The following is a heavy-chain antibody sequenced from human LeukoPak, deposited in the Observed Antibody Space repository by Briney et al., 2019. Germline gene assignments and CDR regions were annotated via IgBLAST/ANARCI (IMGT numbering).Heavy chain of an antibody. D-gene: IGHD1-26*01. J-gene: IGHJ4*02. CDR2: IDKEGSAA. CDR1: GFTFTNYW. CDR3: ARGGYSGSYYRFD. V-gene: IGHV3-74*01. Sequence: GGSLRLSCVSSGFTFTNYWTHWVRKVPGKGPVWVGRIDKEGSAAFYAGSVKGRFTISRDNVKSTVYLQMNSLTDEDTAVYYCARGGYSGSYYRFDWGQGTLVTVSS.